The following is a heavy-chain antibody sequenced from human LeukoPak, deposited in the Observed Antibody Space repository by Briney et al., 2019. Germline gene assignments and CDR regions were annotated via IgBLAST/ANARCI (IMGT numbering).Heavy chain of an antibody. CDR2: IYYSGRT. V-gene: IGHV4-59*01. D-gene: IGHD5-24*01. Sequence: PSETLSLTCTVSGGSISSYYWSWVRQPPGKGLEWIGYIYYSGRTNYNPSLKSRVTISVDTSKNQFSLKLSSVTAADTAVYYCGRDVSLEMATTGGLDYWGQGTLVTVSS. CDR1: GGSISSYY. J-gene: IGHJ4*02. CDR3: GRDVSLEMATTGGLDY.